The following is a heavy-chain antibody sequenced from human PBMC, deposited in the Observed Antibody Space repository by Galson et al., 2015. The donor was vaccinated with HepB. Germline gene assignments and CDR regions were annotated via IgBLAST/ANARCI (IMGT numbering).Heavy chain of an antibody. CDR3: AKDDAGIGMSY. J-gene: IGHJ4*02. Sequence: SLRLSCAASAFTFSSYWMSWVRQAPGKGLEWVANIKLDGSDKYYVDSVKGRFTISRDNAKNSLYLQMNNLRAEDTAIYYCAKDDAGIGMSYWGRGTLVTVFS. CDR2: IKLDGSDK. CDR1: AFTFSSYW. V-gene: IGHV3-7*03. D-gene: IGHD6-13*01.